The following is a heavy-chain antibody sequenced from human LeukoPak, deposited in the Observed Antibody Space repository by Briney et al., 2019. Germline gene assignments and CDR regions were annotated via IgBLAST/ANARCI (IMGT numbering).Heavy chain of an antibody. J-gene: IGHJ6*02. CDR3: ATGTYYDFWSGKDPKPYYYGMDV. V-gene: IGHV1-24*01. D-gene: IGHD3-3*01. Sequence: ASVKVSCKVSGYTLTELSMHWVRQAPGKGLEWMGGFDPEDGETIYARKFQGRVTMTEDTPTDTAYMELSSLRSEDTAVYYCATGTYYDFWSGKDPKPYYYGMDVWGQGTTVTVSS. CDR2: FDPEDGET. CDR1: GYTLTELS.